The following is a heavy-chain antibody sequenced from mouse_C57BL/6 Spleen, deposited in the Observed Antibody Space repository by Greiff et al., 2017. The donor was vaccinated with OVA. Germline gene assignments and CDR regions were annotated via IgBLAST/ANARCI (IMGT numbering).Heavy chain of an antibody. D-gene: IGHD1-2*01. CDR3: ARSHDYGTYYYAMDY. V-gene: IGHV5-17*01. J-gene: IGHJ4*01. CDR2: ISSGSSTI. CDR1: GFTFSDYG. Sequence: DVMLVESGGGLVKPGGSLKLSCAASGFTFSDYGMHWVRQAPEEGLEWVAYISSGSSTIYYADTVKGQFTISRDNAKNTLFLQMTSLRSEDTAMYCCARSHDYGTYYYAMDYWGQGPSFTVSS.